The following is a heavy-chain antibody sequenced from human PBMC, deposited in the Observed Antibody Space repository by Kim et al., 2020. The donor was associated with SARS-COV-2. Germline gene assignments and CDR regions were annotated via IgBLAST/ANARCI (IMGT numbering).Heavy chain of an antibody. J-gene: IGHJ4*02. CDR2: ISYDGSNK. V-gene: IGHV3-30-3*01. D-gene: IGHD3-22*01. CDR3: AREGPAHYYDSSGYFDY. Sequence: GGSLRLSCAASGFTFSSYAMHWVRQAPGKGLEWVAVISYDGSNKYYADSVKGRFTISRDNSKNTLYLQMNSLRAEDTAVYYCAREGPAHYYDSSGYFDYWGQGTLVTVSS. CDR1: GFTFSSYA.